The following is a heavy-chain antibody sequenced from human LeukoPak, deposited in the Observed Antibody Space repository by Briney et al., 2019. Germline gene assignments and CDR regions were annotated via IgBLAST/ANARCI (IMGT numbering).Heavy chain of an antibody. CDR1: GYSFTIYG. CDR2: ISAYSGNT. D-gene: IGHD3-10*01. J-gene: IGHJ4*02. V-gene: IGHV1-18*01. CDR3: ARYNSMFRGVTTSDY. Sequence: ASVKVSCKASGYSFTIYGVNWVRQAPGQGLEWMGWISAYSGNTNYAQKLQGRVTMTTDTSTSTAYMELRSLRSDDTAVYYCARYNSMFRGVTTSDYWGQGTLVTVSS.